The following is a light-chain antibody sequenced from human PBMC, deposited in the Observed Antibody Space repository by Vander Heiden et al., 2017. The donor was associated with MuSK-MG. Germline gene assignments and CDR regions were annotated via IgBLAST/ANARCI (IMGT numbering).Light chain of an antibody. CDR1: SSKIGSNY. Sequence: QSVLTPPPSASGTPGPRVTISCSGTSSKIGSNYVYWYKQLPGTAPNLLIYRNNQRRSGVPDRFSGSKSGTSAAVAISGLGAEEEADYYCAAWDDSLSGRVFGGGTKRTVL. CDR3: AAWDDSLSGRV. J-gene: IGLJ3*02. CDR2: RNN. V-gene: IGLV1-47*01.